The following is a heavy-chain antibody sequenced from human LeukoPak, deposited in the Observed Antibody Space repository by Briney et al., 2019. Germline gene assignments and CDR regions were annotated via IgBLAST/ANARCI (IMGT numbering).Heavy chain of an antibody. CDR3: ARIGRRGDYTDY. CDR2: ISSSSSYI. CDR1: GFTFSSYS. V-gene: IGHV3-21*01. D-gene: IGHD4-17*01. J-gene: IGHJ4*02. Sequence: GRSLRLSCAASGFTFSSYSMNWVRQAAGKGLECVSSISSSSSYIYYADSVKGRFTISRDNAKNSLYLQMDSLRAEDTAVYYCARIGRRGDYTDYWGQGTLVTVSS.